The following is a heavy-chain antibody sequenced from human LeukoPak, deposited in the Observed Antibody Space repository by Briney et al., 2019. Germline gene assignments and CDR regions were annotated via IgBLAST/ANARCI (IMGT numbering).Heavy chain of an antibody. CDR1: GFTFSSYE. Sequence: GGSLRLSCAASGFTFSSYEMNWVRQARGKGLEWVSYISSSGSTIYYADSVKGRFTISRDNARNSLYLRMNSLRAEDTAVYYCARDSYYDSSGYYLWGQGTLVTVSS. D-gene: IGHD3-22*01. J-gene: IGHJ5*02. V-gene: IGHV3-48*03. CDR3: ARDSYYDSSGYYL. CDR2: ISSSGSTI.